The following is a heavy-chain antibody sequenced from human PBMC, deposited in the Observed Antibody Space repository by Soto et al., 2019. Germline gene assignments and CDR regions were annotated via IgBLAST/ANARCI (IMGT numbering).Heavy chain of an antibody. D-gene: IGHD6-13*01. CDR2: ISWNSGSI. CDR3: AKDSGSSWYHDAFDI. V-gene: IGHV3-9*01. J-gene: IGHJ3*02. CDR1: GFTFSSYS. Sequence: GGSLRLSCAASGFTFSSYSMNWVRQAPGKGLEWVSGISWNSGSIGYADSVKGRFTISRDNAKNSLYLQMNSLRAEDTALYYCAKDSGSSWYHDAFDIWGQGTMVTVSS.